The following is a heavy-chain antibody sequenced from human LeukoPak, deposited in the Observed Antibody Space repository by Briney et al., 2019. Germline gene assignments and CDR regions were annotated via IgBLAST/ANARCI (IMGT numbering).Heavy chain of an antibody. J-gene: IGHJ4*02. CDR2: IYHSGST. Sequence: SETLSLTCAVSGYSISSGYYWGWIRQPPGKGLEWIGSIYHSGSTYYNPSLKSRVTISVDTSKNQFSLKLSSVTAADTAVYYCARQEAVAGRISFSVIDYWGQGTLVTVSS. V-gene: IGHV4-38-2*01. CDR3: ARQEAVAGRISFSVIDY. D-gene: IGHD6-19*01. CDR1: GYSISSGYY.